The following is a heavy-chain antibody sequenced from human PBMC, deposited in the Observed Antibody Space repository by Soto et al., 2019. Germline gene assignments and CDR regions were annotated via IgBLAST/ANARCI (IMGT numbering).Heavy chain of an antibody. V-gene: IGHV3-9*01. J-gene: IGHJ6*02. CDR3: AKDIYSSRWHLMGGYYGMDV. CDR2: ISWNSGSI. CDR1: GFTFSSYG. D-gene: IGHD6-13*01. Sequence: GGSLRLSCAASGFTFSSYGMHWVRQAPGKGLEWVSGISWNSGSIGYADSVKGRFTISRDNAKNSLYLQMNSLRAEDTALYYCAKDIYSSRWHLMGGYYGMDVWGQGTTVTVS.